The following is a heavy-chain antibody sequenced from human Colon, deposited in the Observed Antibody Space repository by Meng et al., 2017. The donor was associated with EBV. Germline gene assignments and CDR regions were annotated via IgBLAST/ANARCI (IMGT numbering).Heavy chain of an antibody. V-gene: IGHV4-30-4*01. Sequence: QVRLQVSGPGLVKPSQXLSLTCTVSGGSINSGDYYRSWIRQPPGKGLEWIGYIYYTGSTYYNPSLKSRVTISMDTSKNQFSLRLSSVTAADTAVYYCARNYYFDYWGQGTLVTVSS. CDR1: GGSINSGDYY. CDR2: IYYTGST. J-gene: IGHJ4*02. CDR3: ARNYYFDY.